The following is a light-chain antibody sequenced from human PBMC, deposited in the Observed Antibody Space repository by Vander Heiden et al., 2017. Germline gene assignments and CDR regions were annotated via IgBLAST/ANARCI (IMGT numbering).Light chain of an antibody. Sequence: ALSQPASVSESPGQSITISCIGTSSDIRSDDLGSWYQLRQGKSPKLMIYEGSNRPSVVSNRFSGSKSGITASLTISGLQAEDEADYYCCSYAGSSTYVVFGGGTKLTVL. J-gene: IGLJ2*01. CDR3: CSYAGSSTYVV. V-gene: IGLV2-23*01. CDR2: EGS. CDR1: SSDIRSDDL.